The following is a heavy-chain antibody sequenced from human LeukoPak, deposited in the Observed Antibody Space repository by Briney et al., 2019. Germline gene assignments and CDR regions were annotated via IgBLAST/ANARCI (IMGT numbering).Heavy chain of an antibody. CDR2: INPNSGGT. Sequence: ASVKVSCKASGYTFTGYYMHWLRQAPGQGLEWMGRINPNSGGTNYAQKFQGRVTMTRDTSISTAYMELSRLRSDDTAVYYCARLDAYSSGSFAYWGQGTLVTVSS. CDR1: GYTFTGYY. V-gene: IGHV1-2*06. J-gene: IGHJ4*02. D-gene: IGHD6-19*01. CDR3: ARLDAYSSGSFAY.